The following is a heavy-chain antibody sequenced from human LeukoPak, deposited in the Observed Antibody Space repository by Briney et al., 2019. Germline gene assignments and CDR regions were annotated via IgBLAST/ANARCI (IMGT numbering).Heavy chain of an antibody. Sequence: SETLSLTCTVSGGSISSSYYYWGWIRQPPGKGLEWIGSIYYSGSTYYNPSLKSRVTISVDTSKNQFSLKLSSVTAADTAVYYCARGRPGRGRNINSGNSHYFDYWGQGTLVTVSS. D-gene: IGHD1-26*01. CDR2: IYYSGST. CDR1: GGSISSSYYY. J-gene: IGHJ4*02. V-gene: IGHV4-39*07. CDR3: ARGRPGRGRNINSGNSHYFDY.